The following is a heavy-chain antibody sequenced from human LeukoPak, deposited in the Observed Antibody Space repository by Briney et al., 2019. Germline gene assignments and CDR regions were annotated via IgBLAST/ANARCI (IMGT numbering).Heavy chain of an antibody. D-gene: IGHD2-2*02. Sequence: GESLKISCKGSVYSFTSYWIGWVRPMPGKGLEWMGIIYPGDSDTRYSPSLQGQVTISADKSISTAYLQWSSLKASDTAMYYCARQDIVVVPAAIQRWFDPWGQGTLVTVSS. CDR2: IYPGDSDT. J-gene: IGHJ5*02. V-gene: IGHV5-51*01. CDR3: ARQDIVVVPAAIQRWFDP. CDR1: VYSFTSYW.